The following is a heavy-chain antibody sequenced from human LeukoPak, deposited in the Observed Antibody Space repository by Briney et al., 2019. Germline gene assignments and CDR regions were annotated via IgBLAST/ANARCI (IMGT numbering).Heavy chain of an antibody. Sequence: SQTLSLTCTVSGGSISSGDYYWSWIRQPPGKGLEWIGYIYDSGSTYYNPSLKSRVTISVDTSKNQFSLKLSSVTAADTAVYYCARGEVNIVVVPAAIKYYYYYGMDVWGQGTTVTVSS. J-gene: IGHJ6*02. CDR1: GGSISSGDYY. CDR2: IYDSGST. V-gene: IGHV4-30-4*01. CDR3: ARGEVNIVVVPAAIKYYYYYGMDV. D-gene: IGHD2-2*01.